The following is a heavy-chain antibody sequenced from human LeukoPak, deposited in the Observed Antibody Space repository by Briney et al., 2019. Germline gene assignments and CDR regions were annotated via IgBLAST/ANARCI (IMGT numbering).Heavy chain of an antibody. D-gene: IGHD3-22*01. CDR3: ARGGDYYDSSGYSPFDY. CDR1: AGSFSGYY. J-gene: IGHJ4*02. Sequence: PSETLSLTCAVYAGSFSGYYWSWIRQPPGKGLEGIGEINHSGSTNDNPSLKSRVPISVDTSKTQFSLTLSSVTVADTAVYYCARGGDYYDSSGYSPFDYWGQGTLVTVSS. V-gene: IGHV4-34*01. CDR2: INHSGST.